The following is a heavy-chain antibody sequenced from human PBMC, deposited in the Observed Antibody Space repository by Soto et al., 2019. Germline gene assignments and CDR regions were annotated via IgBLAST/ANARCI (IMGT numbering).Heavy chain of an antibody. CDR3: ARVLRFFDWPYASFGY. CDR1: GFIFSSYA. J-gene: IGHJ4*02. CDR2: LSFDGSNK. Sequence: QVQLVESGGGVVQPGRSLRLSCAASGFIFSSYAMHWVRQAPGKGLEWVAVLSFDGSNKYYADSVKGRFTISRDNSNNTVYLQMNSLTAEDTAVYYCARVLRFFDWPYASFGYWGQGTLVTVSS. V-gene: IGHV3-30-3*01. D-gene: IGHD3-9*01.